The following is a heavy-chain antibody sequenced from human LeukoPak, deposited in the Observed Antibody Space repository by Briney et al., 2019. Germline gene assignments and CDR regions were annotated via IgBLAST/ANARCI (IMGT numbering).Heavy chain of an antibody. D-gene: IGHD6-19*01. CDR1: VGSFSGYY. J-gene: IGHJ4*02. CDR2: IYTSGST. CDR3: ARVSSAGIWDY. V-gene: IGHV4-4*07. Sequence: SETLSLTCTVSVGSFSGYYWSWIRQPAGKGLEWIGRIYTSGSTNYNPSLQSRVTMSVDTSKNQFSLKLSSVTAADTAVYYCARVSSAGIWDYWGQGTLVTVSS.